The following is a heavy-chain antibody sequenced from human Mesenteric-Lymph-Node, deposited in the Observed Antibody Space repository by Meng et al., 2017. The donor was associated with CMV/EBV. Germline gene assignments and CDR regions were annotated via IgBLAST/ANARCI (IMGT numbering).Heavy chain of an antibody. V-gene: IGHV1-69*02. CDR3: ATSTATASNFGRLWNS. CDR1: GGTFNSYP. J-gene: IGHJ4*02. CDR2: IIPILDIA. Sequence: SVKVSCKAFGGTFNSYPINWVRQAPGQGLEWVGRIIPILDIANSAENFQGRLTIIADRSTSTAYMELTSLRSDDTAVYYCATSTATASNFGRLWNSWGQGTGVTVSS. D-gene: IGHD2-21*02.